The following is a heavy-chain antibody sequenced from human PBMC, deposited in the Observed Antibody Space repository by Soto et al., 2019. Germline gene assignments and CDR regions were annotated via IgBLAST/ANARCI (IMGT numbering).Heavy chain of an antibody. J-gene: IGHJ6*03. V-gene: IGHV1-2*04. D-gene: IGHD2-2*01. CDR3: ARGGRLVPAATYYYYYYMDV. Sequence: ASVKVSCKASGYTFTGYYMHWVRQAPGQGLEWMGWINPNSGGTNYAQKFQGWVTMTRDTSTSTAYMELSRLRSDGTAVYYCARGGRLVPAATYYYYYYMDVWGKGTTVTVSS. CDR1: GYTFTGYY. CDR2: INPNSGGT.